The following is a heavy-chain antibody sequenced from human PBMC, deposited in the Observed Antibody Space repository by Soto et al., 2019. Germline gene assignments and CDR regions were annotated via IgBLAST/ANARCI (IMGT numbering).Heavy chain of an antibody. V-gene: IGHV1-69*13. CDR3: ARVIQRRGSNLNAFDI. D-gene: IGHD5-12*01. CDR2: IIPIFGTA. J-gene: IGHJ3*02. Sequence: SVKVSCKASGGTFSSYAISWVRQAPGQGLEWMGGIIPIFGTANYAQKFQGRVTITADESTSTAYMELSSLRSEDTAVYYCARVIQRRGSNLNAFDIWGQGTMVTVSS. CDR1: GGTFSSYA.